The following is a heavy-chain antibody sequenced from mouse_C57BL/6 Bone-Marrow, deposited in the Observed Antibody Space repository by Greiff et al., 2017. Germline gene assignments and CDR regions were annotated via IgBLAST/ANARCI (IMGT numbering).Heavy chain of an antibody. V-gene: IGHV1-18*01. CDR3: ARLVVWYFDV. CDR2: INPNNGGT. Sequence: VQLQQSGPELVKPGASVKIPCKASGYTFTDYNMDWAKQSHGKSLEWIGDINPNNGGTIYNQKFKGKATLTVDKSSSTAYMELRSLTSEDTAVYYCARLVVWYFDVWGTGTTVTVSS. D-gene: IGHD2-2*01. CDR1: GYTFTDYN. J-gene: IGHJ1*03.